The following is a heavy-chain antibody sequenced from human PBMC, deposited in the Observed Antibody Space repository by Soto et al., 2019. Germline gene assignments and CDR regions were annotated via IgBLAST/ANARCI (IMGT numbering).Heavy chain of an antibody. D-gene: IGHD3-3*01. J-gene: IGHJ6*02. CDR1: VVSISSGGYP. CDR2: IYHSGST. CDR3: ARGGRITIFGVVRDGMEV. Sequence: PSETLSLTCAFSVVSISSGGYPWSWMRQPPWKGLEWIGYIYHSGSTYYNPSLKSRVTISVDRSKNQFSLKLSSVTAADTAVYYCARGGRITIFGVVRDGMEVWGQGTTVNVSS. V-gene: IGHV4-30-2*01.